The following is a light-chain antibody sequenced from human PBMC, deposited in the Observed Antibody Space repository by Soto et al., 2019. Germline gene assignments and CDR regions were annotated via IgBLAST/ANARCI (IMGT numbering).Light chain of an antibody. J-gene: IGKJ4*01. CDR1: QSVSNNY. V-gene: IGKV3-11*01. CDR2: DES. CDR3: QQRSTPLT. Sequence: EIVLTQSPGTLSLSPGERATLSCRASQSVSNNYLAWYQQKPGQAPRLLIYDESNRATGIPARFSGSGSGTDFTLTISSLEPEDFAVYYCQQRSTPLTFGGGTKV.